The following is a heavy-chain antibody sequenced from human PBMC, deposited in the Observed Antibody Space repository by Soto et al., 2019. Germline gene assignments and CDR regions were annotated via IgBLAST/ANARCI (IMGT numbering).Heavy chain of an antibody. CDR2: ISAYNGNT. J-gene: IGHJ6*02. V-gene: IGHV1-18*04. CDR3: ARVIAGPYSNRNWGPYGMDV. Sequence: GASVKVSCKASGYTFTSYGISWVRQAPGQGLEWMGWISAYNGNTNYAQKLQGRVTMTTDTSTSTAYMELRSLRSDDTAVYYCARVIAGPYSNRNWGPYGMDVWGQGTTVTVSS. D-gene: IGHD4-4*01. CDR1: GYTFTSYG.